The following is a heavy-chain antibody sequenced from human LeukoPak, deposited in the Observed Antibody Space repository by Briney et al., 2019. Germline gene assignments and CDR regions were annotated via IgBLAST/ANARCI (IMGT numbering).Heavy chain of an antibody. CDR3: ASCPEHYGVFRRNYFDY. Sequence: GGSLRLSCAASGFTVSSKYMSWVRQAPGKELEWVSVIYSGGSTYYADSVKGRFTISRDNSKNTLYLQMNSLRAEGTAVYYCASCPEHYGVFRRNYFDYWGQGTLVTVSS. V-gene: IGHV3-66*01. CDR1: GFTVSSKY. D-gene: IGHD4-17*01. J-gene: IGHJ4*02. CDR2: IYSGGST.